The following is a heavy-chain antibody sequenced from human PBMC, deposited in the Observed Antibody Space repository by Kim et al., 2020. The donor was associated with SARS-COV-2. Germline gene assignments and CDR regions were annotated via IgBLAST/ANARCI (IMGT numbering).Heavy chain of an antibody. CDR1: EFTFSSYW. V-gene: IGHV3-74*01. D-gene: IGHD2-21*02. CDR3: ARAYCGGDCYSRAFDI. J-gene: IGHJ3*02. Sequence: GGSLRLSCAASEFTFSSYWMHWVRQGPGKGLVWVSRINSGGTTTSYADSVKGRFTISRDNAKKTLYLQMNSLRAEDTAVYYCARAYCGGDCYSRAFDIWGQGTMVTVSP. CDR2: INSGGTTT.